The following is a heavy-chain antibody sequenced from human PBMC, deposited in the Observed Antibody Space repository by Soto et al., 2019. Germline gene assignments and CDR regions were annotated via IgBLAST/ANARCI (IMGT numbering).Heavy chain of an antibody. D-gene: IGHD2-2*03. CDR3: ARDGYCSSTSCYPSDYYYGMDV. V-gene: IGHV3-33*01. CDR1: GFTFSSYG. J-gene: IGHJ6*02. Sequence: GGSLRLSCAASGFTFSSYGMHWVRQAPGKGLEWVAVIWYDGSNKYYADSVKGRFTISRDNSKNTLYLQMNSLRAEDTAVYYCARDGYCSSTSCYPSDYYYGMDVWGQGTTVTVSS. CDR2: IWYDGSNK.